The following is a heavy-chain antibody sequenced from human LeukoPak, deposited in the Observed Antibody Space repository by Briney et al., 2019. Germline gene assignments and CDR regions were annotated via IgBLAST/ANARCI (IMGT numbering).Heavy chain of an antibody. Sequence: SETLSLTCAVSGGSISSGGYSWSWIRQPPGKGLEWIGYIYHSGSTYYNPSLKSRVTISVDTSKNQFSLKLSSVTAADTAVYYCARADSSGYYLAAYWGQGTLVTVSS. CDR1: GGSISSGGYS. D-gene: IGHD3-22*01. J-gene: IGHJ4*02. CDR3: ARADSSGYYLAAY. V-gene: IGHV4-30-2*01. CDR2: IYHSGST.